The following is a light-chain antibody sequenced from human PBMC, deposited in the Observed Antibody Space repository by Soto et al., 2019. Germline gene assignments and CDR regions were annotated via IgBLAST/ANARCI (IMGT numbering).Light chain of an antibody. CDR3: QQSYSTPRT. Sequence: DIQMTQSPSSLSASVGDRVTITCRASQSIRSYLNWYQQKPGKAPKFQIYATSTLQSGVPSRFSGSGSGTDFALTISGLQPEDFAIYYCQQSYSTPRTFGPGTKVG. CDR1: QSIRSY. J-gene: IGKJ3*01. CDR2: ATS. V-gene: IGKV1-39*01.